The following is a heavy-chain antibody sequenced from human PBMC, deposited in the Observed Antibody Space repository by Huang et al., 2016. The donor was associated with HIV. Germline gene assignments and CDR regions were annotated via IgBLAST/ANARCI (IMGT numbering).Heavy chain of an antibody. CDR2: VYDSGTS. CDR1: GDSVSSHY. V-gene: IGHV4-59*02. D-gene: IGHD6-19*01. CDR3: VRDQGRLAVGGIDNWFDP. Sequence: QVRLQESGTGLVKPSETLSLSCTVSGDSVSSHYWGWIRHPPGKGLEWIGTVYDSGTSKYNPRLKSRITISGDTSKNGFSLNITSVSAADTAMYFCVRDQGRLAVGGIDNWFDPWGQGALVTVSS. J-gene: IGHJ5*02.